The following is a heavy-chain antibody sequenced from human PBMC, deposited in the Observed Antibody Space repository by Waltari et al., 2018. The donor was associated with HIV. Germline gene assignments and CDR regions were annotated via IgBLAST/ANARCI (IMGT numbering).Heavy chain of an antibody. CDR1: GYSVTSYY. V-gene: IGHV1-46*01. CDR3: ARASGYSYDY. CDR2: INPSGGST. Sequence: QVQLVQSGTEVKKPGASVKVSCKASGYSVTSYYMHWVRQAPGQGLEWMAIINPSGGSTTYAQKFQGRVTVTRDTSTSTVYMELSSLRSEDTAMYYCARASGYSYDYWGQGTLVTVSS. J-gene: IGHJ4*02. D-gene: IGHD5-18*01.